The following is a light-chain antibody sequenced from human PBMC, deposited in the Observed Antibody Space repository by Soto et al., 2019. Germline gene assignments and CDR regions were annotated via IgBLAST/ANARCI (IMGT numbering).Light chain of an antibody. J-gene: IGKJ2*01. CDR1: QSISSY. V-gene: IGKV1-39*01. Sequence: DIQMTQSPSSLSASVGDRVTITCRASQSISSYLNWYQQKPGKAPKLLIYAAYSLQSGVPSRFSGSGSGTDFTLTISSLQPEDFATYYCQQSYRTPTFGQGTKLEIK. CDR2: AAY. CDR3: QQSYRTPT.